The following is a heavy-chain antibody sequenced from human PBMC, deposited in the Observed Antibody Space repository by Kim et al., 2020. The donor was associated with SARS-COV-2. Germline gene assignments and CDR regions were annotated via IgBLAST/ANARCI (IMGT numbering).Heavy chain of an antibody. CDR1: GGSISSYY. D-gene: IGHD2-2*01. CDR3: ARLGCRSTSCGNCWFDP. CDR2: IYYSGST. V-gene: IGHV4-59*08. J-gene: IGHJ5*02. Sequence: SESLSLTCTVSGGSISSYYWSWIRQPPGKGLEWIGYIYYSGSTNYNPSLKSRVTISVDTSKNQFALKLSSVTAADTAVYYRARLGCRSTSCGNCWFDPWG.